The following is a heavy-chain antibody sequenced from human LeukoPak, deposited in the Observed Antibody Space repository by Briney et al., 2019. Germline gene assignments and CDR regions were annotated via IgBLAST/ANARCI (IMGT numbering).Heavy chain of an antibody. CDR2: IYYSGST. CDR3: ARRNTVAGLRGYNWFDP. D-gene: IGHD6-19*01. V-gene: IGHV4-59*01. Sequence: SETLSLTCTVSGGSISSYYWSWIRQPPGKGLEWIGYIYYSGSTNYNPSLKSRVTISVDPSKNHFSLKLSSVTAADTAVYYCARRNTVAGLRGYNWFDPWGQGTLVTVSS. J-gene: IGHJ5*02. CDR1: GGSISSYY.